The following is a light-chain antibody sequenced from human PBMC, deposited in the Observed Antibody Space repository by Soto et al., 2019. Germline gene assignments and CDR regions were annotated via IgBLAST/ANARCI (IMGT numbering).Light chain of an antibody. V-gene: IGKV1-8*01. CDR2: AAS. CDR1: QGISSY. J-gene: IGKJ1*01. CDR3: QQYYSYPPT. Sequence: AIRMTQSPSSLSASTGDRVTITCRASQGISSYLAWYQQKPGKAPKLLIYAASTLQSGVPSRFSGSGSGTDFTLTISCLQSEDFATYYCQQYYSYPPTFGQWTKVEI.